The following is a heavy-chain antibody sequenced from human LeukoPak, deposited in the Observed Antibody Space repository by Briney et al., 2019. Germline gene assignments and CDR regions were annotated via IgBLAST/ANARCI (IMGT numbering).Heavy chain of an antibody. V-gene: IGHV3-30*03. CDR3: ARDGRSGNFDY. D-gene: IGHD1-26*01. CDR2: ISYDGSNK. Sequence: PGRSLRLSCAASGFTFSSYGMHWVRQAPGKGLEWVALISYDGSNKYYADSVKGRFTISRDTAKNTLYLQMNSLRAEDTAVYYCARDGRSGNFDYWGQGTLVTVSS. CDR1: GFTFSSYG. J-gene: IGHJ4*02.